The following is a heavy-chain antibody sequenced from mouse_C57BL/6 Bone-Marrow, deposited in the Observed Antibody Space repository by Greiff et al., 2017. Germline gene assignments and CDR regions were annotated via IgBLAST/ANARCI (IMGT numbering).Heavy chain of an antibody. D-gene: IGHD1-1*01. CDR3: ARASDYYGSSPYYFDY. CDR2: IFPGSGST. CDR1: GYTFTDYY. V-gene: IGHV1-75*01. J-gene: IGHJ2*01. Sequence: QVQLQQSGPELVKPGASVKISCKASGYTFTDYYINWVKQRPGQGLEWIGWIFPGSGSTYYNEKFKGKATLTVDKSSSTAYMLLSSLTSEDSAVYFCARASDYYGSSPYYFDYWGQGTTLTVSS.